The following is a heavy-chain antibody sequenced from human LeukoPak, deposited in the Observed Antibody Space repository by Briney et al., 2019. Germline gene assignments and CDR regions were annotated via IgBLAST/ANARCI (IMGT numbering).Heavy chain of an antibody. CDR3: ARDRTTVTVFDY. Sequence: GGSLRLSCAASGFTFSSYWMHWVRHAPGKGLVWVSRIHSDGSITSYADSVKGRFTVSRDNAKNTLYLQMNSLRADDTAVYYCARDRTTVTVFDYWGQGTLVTVSS. V-gene: IGHV3-74*01. J-gene: IGHJ4*02. CDR1: GFTFSSYW. D-gene: IGHD4-17*01. CDR2: IHSDGSIT.